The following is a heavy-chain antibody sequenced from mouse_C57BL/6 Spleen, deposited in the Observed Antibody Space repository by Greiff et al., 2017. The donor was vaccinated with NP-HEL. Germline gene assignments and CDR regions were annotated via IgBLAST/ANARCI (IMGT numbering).Heavy chain of an antibody. CDR1: GFTFSSYA. D-gene: IGHD2-3*01. CDR3: ARDTYDGYYVAY. J-gene: IGHJ3*01. CDR2: ISDGGSYT. Sequence: EVQVVESGGGLVKPGGSLKLSCAASGFTFSSYAMSWVRQTPEKRLEWVATISDGGSYTYYPDNVKGRFTISRDNAKNNLYLQMSHLKSEDTAMYYCARDTYDGYYVAYWGQGTLVTVSA. V-gene: IGHV5-4*01.